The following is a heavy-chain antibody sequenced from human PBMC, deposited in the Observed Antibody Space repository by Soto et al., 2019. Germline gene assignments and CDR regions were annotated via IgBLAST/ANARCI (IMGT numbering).Heavy chain of an antibody. CDR1: GYTFTSYG. Sequence: QVQLVQSGAEVKKPGASVQVSCKASGYTFTSYGLSWVRQAPGQGLEWMGWISAYNGNTNYAQKLQGRVTMTTDTSTSTADMDLRSLRSDDTAVYYCAGDGSWLRDLTFLVRDYYGMDVWGQGTTVTVSS. D-gene: IGHD5-12*01. CDR2: ISAYNGNT. CDR3: AGDGSWLRDLTFLVRDYYGMDV. V-gene: IGHV1-18*01. J-gene: IGHJ6*02.